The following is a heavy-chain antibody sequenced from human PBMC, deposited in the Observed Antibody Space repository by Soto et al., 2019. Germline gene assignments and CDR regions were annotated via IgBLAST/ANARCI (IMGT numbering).Heavy chain of an antibody. V-gene: IGHV1-69*12. J-gene: IGHJ6*02. CDR3: ARDRHVMSAGSSPYDYYGMDV. CDR1: GGTFSSYA. CDR2: IIPIFGTA. Sequence: QVQLVQSGAEVQKPGSSVKVSCKSSGGTFSSYAISWVRQAPGQGLEWMGGIIPIFGTANYAQKFQGRVTITAAESTSTAYMELSSLRSEDTAVYYCARDRHVMSAGSSPYDYYGMDVWGQGTTVTVSS. D-gene: IGHD2-15*01.